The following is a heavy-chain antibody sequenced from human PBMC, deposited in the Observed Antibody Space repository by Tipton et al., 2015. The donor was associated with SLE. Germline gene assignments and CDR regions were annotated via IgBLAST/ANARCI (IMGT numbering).Heavy chain of an antibody. Sequence: TLSLTCTVSGGSISSYYWSWIRQHPGKGLEWIGYIYYSGSTYYNPSLKSRVTISVDTSKNQFSLKLSSVTAADTAVYYCARDHQIAVAGKDYYYGMDVWGQGTTVTVSS. CDR1: GGSISSYY. J-gene: IGHJ6*02. V-gene: IGHV4-31*03. D-gene: IGHD6-19*01. CDR3: ARDHQIAVAGKDYYYGMDV. CDR2: IYYSGST.